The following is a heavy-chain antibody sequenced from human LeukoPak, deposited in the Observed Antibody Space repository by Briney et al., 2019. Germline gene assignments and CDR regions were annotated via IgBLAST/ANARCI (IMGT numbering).Heavy chain of an antibody. Sequence: SETLSLTCTVSGGSICSYYWSWTRQPAGKGLEWIGRIYTSGSTNYNPSLKSRVTMSVDTSKNQFSLKLSSVTAADTAVYYCARAVAYYYGSGKDWFDPWGQGTLVTVSS. J-gene: IGHJ5*02. CDR2: IYTSGST. V-gene: IGHV4-4*07. CDR3: ARAVAYYYGSGKDWFDP. CDR1: GGSICSYY. D-gene: IGHD3-10*01.